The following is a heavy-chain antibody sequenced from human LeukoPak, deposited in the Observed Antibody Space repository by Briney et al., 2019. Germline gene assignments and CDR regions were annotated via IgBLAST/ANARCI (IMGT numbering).Heavy chain of an antibody. CDR1: GFTFSSYA. D-gene: IGHD4-17*01. V-gene: IGHV3-23*01. CDR2: VGGTGRST. J-gene: IGHJ6*02. Sequence: GGSLRLSCAASGFTFSSYAMSWVRQAPEKGLEWVSGVGGTGRSTYYVDSVKGRITISRDNSKNTLYLQMNSLRAEDTAIYYCAKNYGDYYYYGMDVWGQGTTVTVSS. CDR3: AKNYGDYYYYGMDV.